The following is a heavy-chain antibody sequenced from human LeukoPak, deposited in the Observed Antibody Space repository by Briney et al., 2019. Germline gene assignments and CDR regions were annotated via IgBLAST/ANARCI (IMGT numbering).Heavy chain of an antibody. J-gene: IGHJ4*02. D-gene: IGHD5-18*01. CDR3: ARGKYSSGYVEY. V-gene: IGHV3-30*03. Sequence: PGGSLRLSCAASGFTFRTYGMHWVRQAPGKGLEWVAVISYDGSNKYYADSVKGRFTISRDNSKNTLYLQMNSLRAEDTAVYYCARGKYSSGYVEYWGQGTLVTVSS. CDR2: ISYDGSNK. CDR1: GFTFRTYG.